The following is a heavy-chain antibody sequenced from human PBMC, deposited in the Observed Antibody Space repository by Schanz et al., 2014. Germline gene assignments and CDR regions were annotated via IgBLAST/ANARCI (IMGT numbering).Heavy chain of an antibody. V-gene: IGHV3-23*04. Sequence: EVKMVESGGGLVQPGGSLRLSCAASEFTFSTDAMSWVRQAPGKGLEWLSVISASGGDTYYADSVKGRFTISRDNSKNTLYLQMNSLRAEDTAVYYCAKVRYSSGWRGDYFDEWGQGTLVTVAS. CDR3: AKVRYSSGWRGDYFDE. D-gene: IGHD6-25*01. J-gene: IGHJ4*02. CDR1: EFTFSTDA. CDR2: ISASGGDT.